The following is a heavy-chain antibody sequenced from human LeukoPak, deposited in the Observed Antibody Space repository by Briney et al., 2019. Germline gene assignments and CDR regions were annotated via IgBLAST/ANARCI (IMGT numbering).Heavy chain of an antibody. J-gene: IGHJ4*02. CDR1: GFTFSSYW. D-gene: IGHD6-6*01. CDR2: IKQDGSVK. CDR3: ARDPVAAPYFDY. Sequence: GGSLRLSCAASGFTFSSYWMNWVRQAPGKGLGWVANIKQDGSVKNYVGSVKGRFTVSRDNARNSLYLQMSSLRAEDTAVYYCARDPVAAPYFDYWGQGALVTVSS. V-gene: IGHV3-7*01.